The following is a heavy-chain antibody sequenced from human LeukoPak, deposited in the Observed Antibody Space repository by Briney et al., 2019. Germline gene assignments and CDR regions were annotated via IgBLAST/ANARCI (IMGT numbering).Heavy chain of an antibody. CDR3: ARGRTGSGSYSGSVYYYMDV. Sequence: SETLSLTCAVYGGSFSGYYWSWIRQPPGKGREWIGEINHSGSTNYNPSLKRPVTISVDTSKNQFSLKLSSVTAADTAVYYCARGRTGSGSYSGSVYYYMDVWGKGTTVTVSS. D-gene: IGHD1-26*01. CDR2: INHSGST. J-gene: IGHJ6*03. V-gene: IGHV4-34*01. CDR1: GGSFSGYY.